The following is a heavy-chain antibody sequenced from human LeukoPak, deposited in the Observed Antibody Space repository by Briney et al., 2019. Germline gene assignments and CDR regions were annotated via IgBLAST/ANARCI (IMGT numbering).Heavy chain of an antibody. Sequence: ASVKVSCKASGYTFTSYAITWVRQAPGQGLEWMGWISAYNGNTNYAQNLQGRVTMTTDTSTSTAYMELRSLRSDDTAMYYCARDALEWSRKRFDYWGQGTLVTVSS. CDR3: ARDALEWSRKRFDY. CDR2: ISAYNGNT. J-gene: IGHJ4*02. V-gene: IGHV1-18*01. D-gene: IGHD3-3*01. CDR1: GYTFTSYA.